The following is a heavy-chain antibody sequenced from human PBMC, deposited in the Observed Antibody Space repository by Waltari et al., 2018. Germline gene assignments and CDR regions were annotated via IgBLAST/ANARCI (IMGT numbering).Heavy chain of an antibody. J-gene: IGHJ5*02. D-gene: IGHD4-4*01. V-gene: IGHV4-59*01. CDR3: ARVHEGYSNYGGWFDP. Sequence: QVQLQESGPGLVKPSETLSLTCTVSGGSISSYYWSWIRQPPGKGLEWIGYIYYSGSTNDTPSLKGRVTISVDTSKNQFSLKLSSVTAADTAVYYCARVHEGYSNYGGWFDPWGQGTLVTVSS. CDR1: GGSISSYY. CDR2: IYYSGST.